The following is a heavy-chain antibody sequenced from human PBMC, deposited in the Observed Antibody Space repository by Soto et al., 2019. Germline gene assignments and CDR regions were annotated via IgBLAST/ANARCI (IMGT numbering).Heavy chain of an antibody. V-gene: IGHV3-48*01. Sequence: EVQLVESGGGLVQPGGSLRLSCAASGFTFSSYAMNWVRQAPGKGLEWVSYITGSSSSTIYYADSVKGRFTISRDNAKNSLYLQTNSLRAEDTAVYYCARDDPSYGSALYWGQGTLVTVSS. J-gene: IGHJ4*02. D-gene: IGHD3-10*01. CDR1: GFTFSSYA. CDR2: ITGSSSSTI. CDR3: ARDDPSYGSALY.